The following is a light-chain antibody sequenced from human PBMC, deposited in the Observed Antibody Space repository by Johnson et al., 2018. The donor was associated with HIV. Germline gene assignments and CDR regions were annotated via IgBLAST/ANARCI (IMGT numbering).Light chain of an antibody. J-gene: IGLJ1*01. V-gene: IGLV1-51*01. CDR1: SSNVGSSF. CDR2: DNN. Sequence: QSVLTQPPSVSAAPGQTVTISCSGSSSNVGSSFVSWYRQVPGTAPKLLIYDNNKRPSGIPGRFSGSKSGPSATLGITGLQTGDEAYYYCGTWDSSLTSYVCGTGTKVTVL. CDR3: GTWDSSLTSYV.